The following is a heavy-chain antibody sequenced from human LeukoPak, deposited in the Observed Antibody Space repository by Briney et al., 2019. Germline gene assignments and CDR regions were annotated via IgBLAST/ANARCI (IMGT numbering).Heavy chain of an antibody. CDR1: GGSISSSSYH. J-gene: IGHJ4*02. D-gene: IGHD3-10*01. V-gene: IGHV4-39*01. CDR2: IYYSGST. Sequence: SETLSLTCTVSGGSISSSSYHWGWIRQPPGKGLEWIGSIYYSGSTYYNPSLKSRVTISVDTSKNQFSLKLSSVTAADTAVYYCARLPNYYGSGSPDYWGQGTLVTVSS. CDR3: ARLPNYYGSGSPDY.